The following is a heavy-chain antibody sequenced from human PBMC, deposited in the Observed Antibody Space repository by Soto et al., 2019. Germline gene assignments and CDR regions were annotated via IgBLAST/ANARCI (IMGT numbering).Heavy chain of an antibody. CDR3: ARAQRITGDFDY. D-gene: IGHD3-3*01. J-gene: IGHJ4*02. CDR1: GYSFNDYG. V-gene: IGHV1-18*01. CDR2: ISGKNGGT. Sequence: WASVKVSCKASGYSFNDYGVTWVRQAPGQGLEWMGWISGKNGGTNYAQELQGRVTMTTDTSTKTVYMEMRSLKSDDTAVYYCARAQRITGDFDYWGQGTLVTVSS.